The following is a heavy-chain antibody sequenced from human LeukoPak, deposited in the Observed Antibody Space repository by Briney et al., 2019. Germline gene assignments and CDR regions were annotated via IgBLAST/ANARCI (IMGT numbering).Heavy chain of an antibody. V-gene: IGHV4-39*07. CDR2: IYYSGSA. CDR3: ARAHSWLRFLYYYMDV. D-gene: IGHD5-12*01. CDR1: GDSISRNDYY. J-gene: IGHJ6*03. Sequence: SATLSLTCTVSGDSISRNDYYWGWIRQPPGKGLEWIGTIYYSGSAYYSPSLKSRVTISVDTSKTQFSLKLSSVTAADTAVYYCARAHSWLRFLYYYMDVWGEGTTVTVSS.